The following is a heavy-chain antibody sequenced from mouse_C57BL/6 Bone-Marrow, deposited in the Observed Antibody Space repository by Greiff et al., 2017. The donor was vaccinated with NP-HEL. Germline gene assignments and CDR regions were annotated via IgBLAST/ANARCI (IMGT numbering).Heavy chain of an antibody. Sequence: EVKLVESEGGLVQPGSSMKLSCTASGFTFSDYYMAWVRQVPEKGLEWVANINYDGSSTYYLDSLKSRFIISRDNAKNILYLQMSSLKSEDTATYYCARGGYGSSYKGYFDVWGTGTTVTVSS. D-gene: IGHD1-1*01. V-gene: IGHV5-16*01. CDR1: GFTFSDYY. CDR3: ARGGYGSSYKGYFDV. J-gene: IGHJ1*03. CDR2: INYDGSST.